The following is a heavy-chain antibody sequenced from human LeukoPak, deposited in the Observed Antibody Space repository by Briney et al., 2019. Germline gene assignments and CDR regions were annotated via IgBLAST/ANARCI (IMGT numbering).Heavy chain of an antibody. Sequence: SETLSLTCTVSGGSISIGGYYWSWTRQHPGKGLEWIGCIYHSGTTYYNPSLKSRITISVDTSKNQFSLKLSSVTAAETAVYFCARDRGGSYHYYGMDVWGQGTTVTVSS. CDR1: GGSISIGGYY. J-gene: IGHJ6*01. D-gene: IGHD6-25*01. V-gene: IGHV4-31*03. CDR3: ARDRGGSYHYYGMDV. CDR2: IYHSGTT.